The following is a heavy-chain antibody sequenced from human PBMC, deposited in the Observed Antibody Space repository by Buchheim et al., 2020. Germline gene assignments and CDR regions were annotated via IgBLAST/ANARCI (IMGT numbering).Heavy chain of an antibody. D-gene: IGHD3-22*01. V-gene: IGHV4-4*02. J-gene: IGHJ5*02. CDR3: ARSVVVMTNWFDP. Sequence: QVQLQESGPGLVKPSGTLSLTCAVSGCSISSSNWWSWVRQPPGKGLEWIGDIYHSGSTNYNPSLKSLSPISVAKSKNQFTLKLSSVTAADTAVYYCARSVVVMTNWFDPWGQGTL. CDR1: GCSISSSNW. CDR2: IYHSGST.